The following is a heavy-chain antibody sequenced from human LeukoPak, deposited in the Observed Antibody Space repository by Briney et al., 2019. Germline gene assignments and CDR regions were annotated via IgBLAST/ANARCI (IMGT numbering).Heavy chain of an antibody. CDR3: ARDHYDHYGDYVFDY. CDR1: GGSVSTNY. Sequence: KPSETLSLTCTVSGGSVSTNYWTWIRQPAGKGLEWIGRIYTSGSTSYNPSLKSRVTMSVDTSRNQFSLKLRSVTAADTAVYYCARDHYDHYGDYVFDYWGQGTLVTVSS. CDR2: IYTSGST. J-gene: IGHJ4*02. V-gene: IGHV4-4*07. D-gene: IGHD4-17*01.